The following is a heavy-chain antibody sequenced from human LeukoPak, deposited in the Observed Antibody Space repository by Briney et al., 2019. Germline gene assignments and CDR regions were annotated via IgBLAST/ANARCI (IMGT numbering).Heavy chain of an antibody. CDR2: IYYSGST. J-gene: IGHJ5*02. D-gene: IGHD2-2*01. CDR3: ARDVRKGLWPSTNWFDP. CDR1: GGSISSSSYY. V-gene: IGHV4-39*07. Sequence: PSETLSLTCTVSGGSISSSSYYWGWIRQPPGKGLEWIGSIYYSGSTYYNPSLKSRVTISVDTSKNQFSLKLSSVTAADTAVYDCARDVRKGLWPSTNWFDPWGQGTLVTVSS.